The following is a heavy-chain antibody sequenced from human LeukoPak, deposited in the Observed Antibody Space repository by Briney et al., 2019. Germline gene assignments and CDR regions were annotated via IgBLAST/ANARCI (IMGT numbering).Heavy chain of an antibody. D-gene: IGHD6-13*01. CDR2: VSSSSSYI. J-gene: IGHJ4*02. CDR3: ARAAAAGTFDY. Sequence: GGSLRLSCAASGFTFSSYSMNWVRQAPGKGLEWVSSVSSSSSYIYYADSVKGRFTISRDNAKNSLYLQMNSLRAEDTAVYYCARAAAAGTFDYWGQGTLVTVSS. CDR1: GFTFSSYS. V-gene: IGHV3-21*01.